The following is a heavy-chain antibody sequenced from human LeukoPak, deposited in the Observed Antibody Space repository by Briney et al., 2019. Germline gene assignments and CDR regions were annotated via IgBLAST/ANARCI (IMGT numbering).Heavy chain of an antibody. CDR2: IKQDGSEK. Sequence: GGSLRLSCAASGFSFSSYWMNWVRQAPGKGLEWVANIKQDGSEKYYVDSVKGRFTISRDNAKNSLYLQINSLGAQDTAVYYCARGQVTSVTRLAAFDIWGQGTLVTVSS. J-gene: IGHJ3*02. CDR1: GFSFSSYW. V-gene: IGHV3-7*04. CDR3: ARGQVTSVTRLAAFDI. D-gene: IGHD4-17*01.